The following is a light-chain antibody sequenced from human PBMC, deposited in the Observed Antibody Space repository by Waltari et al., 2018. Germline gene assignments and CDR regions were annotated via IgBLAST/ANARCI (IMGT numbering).Light chain of an antibody. CDR3: SSRGDSGTWV. J-gene: IGLJ3*02. CDR2: EVT. V-gene: IGLV2-8*01. CDR1: SSDVGAYNH. Sequence: QSALTQPPSASGSPGQSVTISCIGTSSDVGAYNHVSWYQQYPYKAPKLLIYEVTKRPSGVRDRFCVFKSGNTASLTVSGLQAEDEADYYCSSRGDSGTWVFVEGTKVTVL.